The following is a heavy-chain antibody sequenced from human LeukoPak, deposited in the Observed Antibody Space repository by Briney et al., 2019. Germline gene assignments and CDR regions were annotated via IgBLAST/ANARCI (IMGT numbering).Heavy chain of an antibody. Sequence: SETLSLTCTVSGGSISSYYWSWIRQPPGKGLEWIGYIYYSGSTNYNPSLKSRVTISVDTSKNQFSLKLSSVTTADTAVYYCARGDYGDRFDYWGQGTLVTVSS. CDR3: ARGDYGDRFDY. CDR2: IYYSGST. V-gene: IGHV4-59*01. D-gene: IGHD4-17*01. CDR1: GGSISSYY. J-gene: IGHJ4*02.